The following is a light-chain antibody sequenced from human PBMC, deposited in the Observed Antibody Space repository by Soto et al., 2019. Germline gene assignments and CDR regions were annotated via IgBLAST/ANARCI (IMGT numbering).Light chain of an antibody. V-gene: IGLV1-44*01. J-gene: IGLJ1*01. CDR1: SSSIGSNT. CDR3: AAWDDSLNGPV. Sequence: QSALTQPPSASGTPGQRVTISCSGSSSSIGSNTVNWYQQLPGTAPKLLIYSNNQRPSGVPDRFSGSKSGTSASLAISGLQSEDEADYYCAAWDDSLNGPVFGTGTKVTVL. CDR2: SNN.